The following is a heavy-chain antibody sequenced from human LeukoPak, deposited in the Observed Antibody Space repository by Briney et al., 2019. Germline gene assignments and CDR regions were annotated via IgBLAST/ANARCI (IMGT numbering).Heavy chain of an antibody. CDR3: ARALVVPARYYYYMDV. J-gene: IGHJ6*03. Sequence: GGSLRLSCAASGFTFSSYGMHWVRQAPGKGLEWVAFIRYDGTNKYYADSVKGRFTISRDNSKNTLYLQMNSLRSEDTAVYYCARALVVPARYYYYMDVWGKGTTVTVSS. D-gene: IGHD2-2*01. CDR2: IRYDGTNK. CDR1: GFTFSSYG. V-gene: IGHV3-30*02.